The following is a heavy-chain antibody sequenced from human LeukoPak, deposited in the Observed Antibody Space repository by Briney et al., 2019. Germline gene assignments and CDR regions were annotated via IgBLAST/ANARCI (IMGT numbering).Heavy chain of an antibody. D-gene: IGHD2-21*02. J-gene: IGHJ4*02. CDR3: ARDRLNRAYCGDDCYSAAFDY. Sequence: GGSLRLSCATSGFIFNNYDPHWVRQAPGKGLEWLATISRDGKRQFYADSVKGRFTISRDDSRNTLYLQMNSLRPEDTAVYYCARDRLNRAYCGDDCYSAAFDYWGQGTLVTVSS. CDR1: GFIFNNYD. V-gene: IGHV3-30*03. CDR2: ISRDGKRQ.